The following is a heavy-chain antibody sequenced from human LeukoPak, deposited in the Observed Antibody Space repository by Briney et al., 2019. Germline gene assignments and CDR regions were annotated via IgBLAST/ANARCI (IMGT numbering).Heavy chain of an antibody. Sequence: GASVTVSCKASGYTFTSYYMHWVRPAPGQGLEWMGIINPSGGSTSYAQKFQGRVTMTRDTSTSTVYMELSSLRSEDTAVYSCAKFCGDCTHGFCYCLDYWGQGTLVTVSS. D-gene: IGHD2-8*01. CDR1: GYTFTSYY. V-gene: IGHV1-46*01. J-gene: IGHJ4*02. CDR3: AKFCGDCTHGFCYCLDY. CDR2: INPSGGST.